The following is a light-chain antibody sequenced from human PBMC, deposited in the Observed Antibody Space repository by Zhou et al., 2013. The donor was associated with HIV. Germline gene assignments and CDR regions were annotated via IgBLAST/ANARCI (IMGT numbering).Light chain of an antibody. Sequence: AILLTQSPPSLSASIGDRVTITCRASQGIGSALAWYHQKSGKTPELLMFDASTLQSGVPSRFSGSGSGTDFTLTISSLQPDDFATYYCQQYNSYSPTFGQGTKLEIK. CDR1: QGIGSA. CDR3: QQYNSYSPT. J-gene: IGKJ2*01. V-gene: IGKV1-13*02. CDR2: DAS.